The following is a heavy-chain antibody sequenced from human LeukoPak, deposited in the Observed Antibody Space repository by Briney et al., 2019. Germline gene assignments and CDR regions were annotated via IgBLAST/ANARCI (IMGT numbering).Heavy chain of an antibody. CDR3: ARFGEQYCSGGRCYSGDYFDY. Sequence: SETLSLTCAVYGGSFSGYYWSWIRQPPGKGLEWIGEINHSGSTNYNPSLKSRVTISVDTSKNQFSLKLSSVTAADTAVYYCARFGEQYCSGGRCYSGDYFDYWGQGILVTVSS. CDR2: INHSGST. CDR1: GGSFSGYY. V-gene: IGHV4-34*01. J-gene: IGHJ4*02. D-gene: IGHD2-15*01.